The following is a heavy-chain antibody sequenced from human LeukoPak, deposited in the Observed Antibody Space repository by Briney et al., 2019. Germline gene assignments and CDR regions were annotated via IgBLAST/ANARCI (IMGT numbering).Heavy chain of an antibody. Sequence: GGSLRLSCAASGFTFSSYSMNWVRQAPGKGLEWVSYISSSSSTIYYADSVKGRFTISRDNAKNSLYLQMNGLRAEDTAVYYCARVHYGSGSYNWFDPWGQGTLVTVSS. V-gene: IGHV3-48*04. CDR1: GFTFSSYS. J-gene: IGHJ5*02. CDR3: ARVHYGSGSYNWFDP. D-gene: IGHD3-10*01. CDR2: ISSSSSTI.